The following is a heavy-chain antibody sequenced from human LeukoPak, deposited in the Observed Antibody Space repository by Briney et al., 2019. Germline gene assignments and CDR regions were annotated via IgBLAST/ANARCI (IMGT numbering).Heavy chain of an antibody. Sequence: AGGSLRLSCAPSGFPFSDYYMSWIRQAPGKGLEWVSYISSSGDTIYYADSVKGRFTISRDNAKNSLYLQMNSLRAEDTAVYYCARDRRASKYQLLPNYFDYWGQGTLVTVSS. J-gene: IGHJ4*02. CDR3: ARDRRASKYQLLPNYFDY. CDR2: ISSSGDTI. CDR1: GFPFSDYY. V-gene: IGHV3-11*04. D-gene: IGHD2-2*01.